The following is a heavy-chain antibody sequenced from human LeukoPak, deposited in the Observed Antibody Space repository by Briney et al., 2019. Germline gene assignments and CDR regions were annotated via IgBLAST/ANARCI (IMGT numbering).Heavy chain of an antibody. D-gene: IGHD3-22*01. Sequence: ASVKVSCKASGYTFTSYYMHWVRQAPGQGLEWMGITNPSAGSASYAQKFQGRVTMTRDMSTSTVYMELSSLRSEDTAVYYCARAGDSSGYYSVYSDYWGQGTLVTVSS. CDR1: GYTFTSYY. V-gene: IGHV1-46*01. CDR2: TNPSAGSA. J-gene: IGHJ4*02. CDR3: ARAGDSSGYYSVYSDY.